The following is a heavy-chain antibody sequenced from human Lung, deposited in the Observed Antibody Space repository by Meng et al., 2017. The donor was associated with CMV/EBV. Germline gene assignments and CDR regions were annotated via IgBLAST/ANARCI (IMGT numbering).Heavy chain of an antibody. V-gene: IGHV3-49*04. CDR2: IRSEGYGGTR. CDR1: GFNSVDYA. CDR3: TTGGGGSHGYPYYFDY. D-gene: IGHD5-18*01. J-gene: IGHJ4*02. Sequence: GGSLRLSCTASGFNSVDYAMSWVRQAPGKGPEWLGFIRSEGYGGTREYAASVKGRFTISRDDSKSIAYLQMDSLITEDTALYYCTTGGGGSHGYPYYFDYWGQGALVTVSS.